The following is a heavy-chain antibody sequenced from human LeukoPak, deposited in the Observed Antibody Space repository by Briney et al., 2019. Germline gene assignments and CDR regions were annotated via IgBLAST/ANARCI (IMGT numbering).Heavy chain of an antibody. V-gene: IGHV3-33*01. Sequence: GRSLRLSCAASGFTFSSYGMHWVRQAPGKGLEWVAVKWYDGSNKYYADSVKGRFTISRDNSKNTLYLQMNSLRAEDTAVYYCARGPTDYYYYYYMDVWGKGTTVTVSS. CDR3: ARGPTDYYYYYYMDV. J-gene: IGHJ6*03. CDR1: GFTFSSYG. CDR2: KWYDGSNK.